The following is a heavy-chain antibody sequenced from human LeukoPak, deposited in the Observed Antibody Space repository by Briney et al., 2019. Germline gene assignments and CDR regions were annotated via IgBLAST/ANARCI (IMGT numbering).Heavy chain of an antibody. D-gene: IGHD6-6*01. CDR1: EYTFTGYY. CDR3: ARSYSSSSRSYYYYYMDV. CDR2: INPNSGGT. V-gene: IGHV1-2*02. J-gene: IGHJ6*03. Sequence: ASVKVSCKASEYTFTGYYMHWVRQAPGQGLEWMGWINPNSGGTNYAQKFQGRVTMTRDTSISTAYMELSRLRSDDTAVYYCARSYSSSSRSYYYYYMDVWGKGTTVTVSS.